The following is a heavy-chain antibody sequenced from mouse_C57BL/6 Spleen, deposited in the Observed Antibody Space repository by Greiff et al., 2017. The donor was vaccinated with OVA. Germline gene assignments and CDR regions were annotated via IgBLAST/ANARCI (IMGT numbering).Heavy chain of an antibody. Sequence: EVMLVESGEGLVKPGGSLKLSCAASGFTFSSYAMSWVRQTPEKRLEWVAYISSGGDYIYYADTVKGRFTISRDNARNTLYLQMSSLKSEDTAMYYCTRGGNYYGSSSLLDVWGTGTTVTVSS. D-gene: IGHD1-1*01. V-gene: IGHV5-9-1*02. CDR2: ISSGGDYI. J-gene: IGHJ1*03. CDR1: GFTFSSYA. CDR3: TRGGNYYGSSSLLDV.